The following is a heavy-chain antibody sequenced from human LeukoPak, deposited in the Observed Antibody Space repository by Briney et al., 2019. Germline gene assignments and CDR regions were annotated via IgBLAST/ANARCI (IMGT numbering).Heavy chain of an antibody. Sequence: SETLCLTCTVSGGSISSYYWSWIRQPPGKGLEWIGYIYYSGSTNYNPSLKSRVTISVDTSKNQFSLKLSSVTAADTAVYYCASNLYYDFWSGYQNYYYYYMDVWGKGTTVTVSS. CDR3: ASNLYYDFWSGYQNYYYYYMDV. CDR2: IYYSGST. D-gene: IGHD3-3*01. CDR1: GGSISSYY. J-gene: IGHJ6*03. V-gene: IGHV4-59*01.